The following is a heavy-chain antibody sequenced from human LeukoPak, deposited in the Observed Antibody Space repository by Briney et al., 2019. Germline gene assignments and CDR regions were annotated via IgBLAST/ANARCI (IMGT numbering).Heavy chain of an antibody. CDR3: ARDSTDNWFDP. CDR1: GGSISSGDYY. CDR2: IYYSGST. J-gene: IGHJ5*02. Sequence: PSETLSLTCTVSGGSISSGDYYWSWIRQPPGKGLEWIGYIYYSGSTYYNPSLKSRVTISVDTSKNQFSLKLSSVTAADTAVYYCARDSTDNWFDPWGQGTLVTVSS. V-gene: IGHV4-30-4*01.